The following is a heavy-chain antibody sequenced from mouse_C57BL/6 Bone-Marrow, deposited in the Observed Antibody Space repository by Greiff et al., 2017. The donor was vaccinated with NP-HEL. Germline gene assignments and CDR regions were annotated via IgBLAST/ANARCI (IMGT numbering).Heavy chain of an antibody. Sequence: EVQLQQSGGGLVKPGGSLKLSCAASGFTFSDYGMHWVRQAPEKGLEWVAYISSGSSTIYYADTVKGRFTISRDNAKNTLFLQMTSLRSEDTAMYYCARHEGYYAMDYWGQGTSVTVSS. V-gene: IGHV5-17*01. CDR1: GFTFSDYG. J-gene: IGHJ4*01. CDR3: ARHEGYYAMDY. CDR2: ISSGSSTI.